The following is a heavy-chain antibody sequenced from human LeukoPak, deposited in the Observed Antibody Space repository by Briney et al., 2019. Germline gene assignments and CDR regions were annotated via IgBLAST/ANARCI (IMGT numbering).Heavy chain of an antibody. CDR1: GFTFSSYA. Sequence: GGSLRLSSEASGFTFSSYAMSWVRQAPGKGLEWVSAISGSGGSTYYADSVKGRFTISRENSKNTLYLQMNSLRAEDTAVYYCAKGMGLFDYWGQGTLVTVSS. D-gene: IGHD1-26*01. J-gene: IGHJ4*02. CDR3: AKGMGLFDY. CDR2: ISGSGGST. V-gene: IGHV3-23*01.